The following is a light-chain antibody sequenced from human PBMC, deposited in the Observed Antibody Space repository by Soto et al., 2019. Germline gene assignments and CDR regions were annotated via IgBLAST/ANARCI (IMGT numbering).Light chain of an antibody. CDR3: QHYGTSPRT. CDR1: QSVSGSY. Sequence: EIVLTQSPATLSLSPGGRATRSCGASQSVSGSYLAWYQQKPGLAPRLLMYDAFSRATGIPDRFSGSGSGTDFTLTISRLEPEDFAVYYCQHYGTSPRTFGQGTNVDIK. CDR2: DAF. V-gene: IGKV3D-20*01. J-gene: IGKJ1*01.